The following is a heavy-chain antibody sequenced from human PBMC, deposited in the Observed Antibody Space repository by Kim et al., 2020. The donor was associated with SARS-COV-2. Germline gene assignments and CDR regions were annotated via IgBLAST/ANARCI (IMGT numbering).Heavy chain of an antibody. V-gene: IGHV4-59*08. D-gene: IGHD3-22*01. CDR1: GGSISSYY. Sequence: SETLSLTCTVSGGSISSYYWSWIRQPPGKGLEWIGYIYYSGSTNYNPSLKSRVTISVDTSKNQFSLKLSSVTAADTDVYYCARSPASRLSITMIVVVTPDAFDIWGQGTMVTVSS. CDR3: ARSPASRLSITMIVVVTPDAFDI. J-gene: IGHJ3*02. CDR2: IYYSGST.